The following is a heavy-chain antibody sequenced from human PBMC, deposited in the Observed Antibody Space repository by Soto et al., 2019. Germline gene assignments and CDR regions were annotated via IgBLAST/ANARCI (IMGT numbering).Heavy chain of an antibody. J-gene: IGHJ6*02. V-gene: IGHV1-2*02. CDR2: INPNSGDT. CDR3: AKGGAIVAAGTRVYLYNAMDV. Sequence: ASVKVSCKASGYTFTGYYVHWVRQAPGQGLEWMGWINPNSGDTYLAQRFQGRVTMNRDTSIGTAYMELRGLTSDDAAEYYCAKGGAIVAAGTRVYLYNAMDVWGQGTTVTVSS. CDR1: GYTFTGYY. D-gene: IGHD1-26*01.